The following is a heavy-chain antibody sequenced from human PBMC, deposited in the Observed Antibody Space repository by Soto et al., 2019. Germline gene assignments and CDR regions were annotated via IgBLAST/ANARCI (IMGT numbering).Heavy chain of an antibody. V-gene: IGHV3-7*01. J-gene: IGHJ4*02. D-gene: IGHD2-2*01. CDR1: GFTFSSYW. CDR2: IKRDGSEK. CDR3: ARAQLPPECSSASCYVDY. Sequence: EVHLVESGGGLVQPGGSLRVSCAASGFTFSSYWMTWVRQVPGKGLEWVANIKRDGSEKYYVDSVRGRFTISRDNAQGSLYLHVDSLRAEVTAVYYCARAQLPPECSSASCYVDYWGQGALVTVSS.